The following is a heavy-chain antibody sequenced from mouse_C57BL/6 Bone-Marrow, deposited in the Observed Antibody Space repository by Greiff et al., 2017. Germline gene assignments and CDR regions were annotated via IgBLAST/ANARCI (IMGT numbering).Heavy chain of an antibody. J-gene: IGHJ2*01. CDR2: LWSGGRT. V-gene: IGHV2-2*01. Sequence: VKLVESGPGLVQPSQSLSITCTVSGFSLTSDGVHWVRQSPGMGLELLGVLWSGGRTDYNAAFISKLSISKYNSKSQVFFKMNSLQADDTAIYYCARNPLFITTVVPYFDYWGQGTTLTVSS. CDR3: ARNPLFITTVVPYFDY. CDR1: GFSLTSDG. D-gene: IGHD1-1*01.